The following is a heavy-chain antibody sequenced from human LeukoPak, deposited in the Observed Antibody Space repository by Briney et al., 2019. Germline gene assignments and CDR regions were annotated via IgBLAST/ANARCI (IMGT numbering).Heavy chain of an antibody. CDR2: IYYSGST. D-gene: IGHD3-10*01. CDR1: GGSISSYY. V-gene: IGHV4-59*01. Sequence: SETLSLTCTVSGGSISSYYWRWIRPPPGKGLEWIEYIYYSGSTNYNPSLKSRVTISVDTSKNQFSLKLSSMTAADTAVYYCARRTRGGTFDYWGQGTLVTVSS. J-gene: IGHJ4*02. CDR3: ARRTRGGTFDY.